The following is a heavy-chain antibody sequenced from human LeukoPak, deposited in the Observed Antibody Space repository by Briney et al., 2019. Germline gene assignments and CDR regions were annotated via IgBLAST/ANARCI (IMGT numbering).Heavy chain of an antibody. CDR3: ARGGYSYDSYYYAMDV. J-gene: IGHJ6*02. CDR2: IYPGDSDT. Sequence: GESLQISCQGSGSRFSIYWIAWVRQVPGKGLEWMGIIYPGDSDTRYSPSFQGQVTVSADKSINTAYLQWSSLEASDTAMYYCARGGYSYDSYYYAMDVWGQGTTVTVSS. V-gene: IGHV5-51*01. CDR1: GSRFSIYW. D-gene: IGHD5-18*01.